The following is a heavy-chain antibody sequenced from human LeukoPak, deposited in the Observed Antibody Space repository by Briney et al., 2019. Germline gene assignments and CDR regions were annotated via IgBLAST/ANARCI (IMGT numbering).Heavy chain of an antibody. Sequence: SETLSLTCTVSGGSISSYYWSWIRQPPGKGLEWIGYIYYSGSTNYNPSLKSRVTISVDTSKNQFSLKRSSVTAADTAVYFCARRSGVTRRTVAFDMWGQGTKVTVSS. V-gene: IGHV4-59*08. D-gene: IGHD3-10*01. CDR1: GGSISSYY. J-gene: IGHJ3*02. CDR2: IYYSGST. CDR3: ARRSGVTRRTVAFDM.